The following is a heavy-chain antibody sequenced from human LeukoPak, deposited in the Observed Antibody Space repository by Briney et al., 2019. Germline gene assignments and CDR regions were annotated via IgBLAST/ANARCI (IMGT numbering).Heavy chain of an antibody. Sequence: GGSLRLSCAASGFTVSSNYMSWVRQAPGKGLEWVSVIYSGGSTYYADSVKGRFTISRDNSKNTLYLQMNSLRAEDTAVYYCAATGPGDAFDIWGQGTMVTVSS. CDR1: GFTVSSNY. D-gene: IGHD1-14*01. J-gene: IGHJ3*02. V-gene: IGHV3-53*01. CDR3: AATGPGDAFDI. CDR2: IYSGGST.